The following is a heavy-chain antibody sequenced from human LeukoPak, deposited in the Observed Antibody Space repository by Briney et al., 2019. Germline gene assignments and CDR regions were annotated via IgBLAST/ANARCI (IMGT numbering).Heavy chain of an antibody. CDR2: IIPILGIA. CDR1: GGTFSSYT. J-gene: IGHJ4*02. D-gene: IGHD3-16*01. Sequence: SVKVSCKAYGGTFSSYTISWVRQAPGQGLEWMGRIIPILGIANYAQKFQGRVTITADKSTSTAYMELSSLRSEDTAVYYCATLMGDTWLDYWGQGTLVTVSS. CDR3: ATLMGDTWLDY. V-gene: IGHV1-69*02.